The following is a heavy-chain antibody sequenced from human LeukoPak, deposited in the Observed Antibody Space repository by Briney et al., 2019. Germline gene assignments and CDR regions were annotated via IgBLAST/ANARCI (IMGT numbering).Heavy chain of an antibody. Sequence: GGSLRLSCAASGFTFSSYSMNWVRQAPGKGLEWVSSISSSSSYIYYADSVKGRFTISRDNAKYSLYLQMNSLRAEDTAVYYCAREGRFGELLRYWGQGTLVTVSS. V-gene: IGHV3-21*01. CDR2: ISSSSSYI. D-gene: IGHD3-10*01. CDR1: GFTFSSYS. CDR3: AREGRFGELLRY. J-gene: IGHJ4*02.